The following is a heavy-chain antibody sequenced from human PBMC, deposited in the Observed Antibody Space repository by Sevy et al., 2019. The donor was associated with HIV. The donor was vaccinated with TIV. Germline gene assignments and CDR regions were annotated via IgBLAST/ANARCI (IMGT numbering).Heavy chain of an antibody. J-gene: IGHJ4*02. CDR1: GFTFSSYC. Sequence: GGSLRVSCAASGFTFSSYCMSWVRQAPGKGLEWVANIKQDGSEKYYVDSVKGRFTISRDNAKNSLYLQMNSLRAEDTAVYCCARDKIRFLEWLGSASDYWGQGTLVTVSS. D-gene: IGHD3-3*01. CDR2: IKQDGSEK. V-gene: IGHV3-7*03. CDR3: ARDKIRFLEWLGSASDY.